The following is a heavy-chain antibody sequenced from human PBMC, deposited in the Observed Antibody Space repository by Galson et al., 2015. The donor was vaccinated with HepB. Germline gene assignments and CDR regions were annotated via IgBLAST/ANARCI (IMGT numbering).Heavy chain of an antibody. CDR1: GFSFSSFW. V-gene: IGHV3-7*03. J-gene: IGHJ4*02. CDR2: IRQDGVEK. D-gene: IGHD4-17*01. Sequence: SLRLSCAASGFSFSSFWVTWVRQPPGKGLEWVANIRQDGVEKYYVDSVKGRFTISRDNAKNSLYLQMNSLRAEDTAVYYCARDLYGDYSSHWGQGTLVTVSS. CDR3: ARDLYGDYSSH.